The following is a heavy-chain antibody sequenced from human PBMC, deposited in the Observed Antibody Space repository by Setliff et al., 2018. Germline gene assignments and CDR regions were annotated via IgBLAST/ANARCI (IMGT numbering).Heavy chain of an antibody. CDR3: ARDWRHSGMSWANYFDP. CDR1: GGTFGNFA. J-gene: IGHJ5*02. V-gene: IGHV1-69*13. CDR2: IFPKFGTA. Sequence: SVKVSCKASGGTFGNFAITWVRQAPGQGLEWMGRIFPKFGTANYAQKFQDRVAITADESTSTGYMEINGLTSEDTAVYYCARDWRHSGMSWANYFDPWGQGTVVTVSS. D-gene: IGHD3-10*01.